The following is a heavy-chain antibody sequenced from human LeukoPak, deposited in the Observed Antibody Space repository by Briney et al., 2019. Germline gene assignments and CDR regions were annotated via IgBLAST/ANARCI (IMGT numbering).Heavy chain of an antibody. CDR2: ISGSGGST. Sequence: GGSLRLSCAASGFTFSSYAMSWVRQAPGKGLEWVSAISGSGGSTYYADSVKGRFTISRDNSKNTLYLQMNSLRAEDTAVYYCAKGGRRGTRGGSYWYFDVWGRGTLVTVSS. J-gene: IGHJ2*01. CDR3: AKGGRRGTRGGSYWYFDV. V-gene: IGHV3-23*01. CDR1: GFTFSSYA. D-gene: IGHD1-26*01.